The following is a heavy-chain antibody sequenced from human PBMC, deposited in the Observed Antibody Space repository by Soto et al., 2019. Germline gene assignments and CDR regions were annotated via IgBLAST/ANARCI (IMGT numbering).Heavy chain of an antibody. V-gene: IGHV3-74*01. CDR1: GFSIRDYW. CDR3: ARDRSYAMEV. J-gene: IGHJ6*02. Sequence: PGGSLRLSCEASGFSIRDYWMHWVRQAPGEGLVWVSCISGNASSTTYADSVKGRFTISRDDAKNTVYLQMTSLRAEDTAVYFCARDRSYAMEVWGQGTRVTVS. CDR2: ISGNASST.